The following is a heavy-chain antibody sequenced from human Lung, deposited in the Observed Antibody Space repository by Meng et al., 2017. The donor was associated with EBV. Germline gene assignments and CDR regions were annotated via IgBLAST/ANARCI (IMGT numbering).Heavy chain of an antibody. Sequence: VQLQESGPGLVKPSGTLSLTCTVSGGSISSGNHYWSWIRQHPGKGLEYIGYIYYSGSTYYNPSLKRRVIISVDTSKNQFSLRLNSVTAADTAVYYCASLYGDSSVWYLDLWGRGTLVTVSS. V-gene: IGHV4-31*03. CDR2: IYYSGST. CDR1: GGSISSGNHY. J-gene: IGHJ2*01. D-gene: IGHD4-17*01. CDR3: ASLYGDSSVWYLDL.